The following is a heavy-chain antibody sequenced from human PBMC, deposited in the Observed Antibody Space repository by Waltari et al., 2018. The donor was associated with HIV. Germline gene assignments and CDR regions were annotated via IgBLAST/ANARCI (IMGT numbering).Heavy chain of an antibody. CDR1: GGSISTYA. J-gene: IGHJ4*02. CDR3: ARDLNAVELGTGTPGY. Sequence: QVQLVQSGAEVKKPGSSVKVSCKASGGSISTYAISWVRQAPGQGLEWMGGISPIFGTANFAQKFQGRVTLTADVSTSTAYMELSSLTSKDTAVYYCARDLNAVELGTGTPGYWGQGTLVTVSS. CDR2: ISPIFGTA. D-gene: IGHD1-1*01. V-gene: IGHV1-69*01.